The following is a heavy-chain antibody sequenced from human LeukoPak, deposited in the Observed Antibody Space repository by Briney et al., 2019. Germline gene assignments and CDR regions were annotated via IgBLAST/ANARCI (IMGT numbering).Heavy chain of an antibody. J-gene: IGHJ4*02. Sequence: GGSLRLSCAASGFTFSSYEMNWVRQAPGKGLEWVSYIGSSGRTIYYEDSVKGRFTISRDNAKNSLYLQMNSLRAEDTAVYYCARGHTAMVYWGQGTLVTVSS. D-gene: IGHD5-18*01. CDR1: GFTFSSYE. CDR3: ARGHTAMVY. V-gene: IGHV3-48*03. CDR2: IGSSGRTI.